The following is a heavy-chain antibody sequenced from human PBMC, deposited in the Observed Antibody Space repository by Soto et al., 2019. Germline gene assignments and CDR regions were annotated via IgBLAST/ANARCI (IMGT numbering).Heavy chain of an antibody. CDR1: GGSISSGGYS. J-gene: IGHJ4*02. D-gene: IGHD6-25*01. CDR3: AGVIGSEVDY. Sequence: SETLSLTCAVSGGSISSGGYSWSWIRQPPGKGLEWIGYIYHSGSTYYNPSLKSRVTISVDRSKNQFSLKLSSVTAADTAVYYCAGVIGSEVDYWGQGTLVTVSS. CDR2: IYHSGST. V-gene: IGHV4-30-2*01.